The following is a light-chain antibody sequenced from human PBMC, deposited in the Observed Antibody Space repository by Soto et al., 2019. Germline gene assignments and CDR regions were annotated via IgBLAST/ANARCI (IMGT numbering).Light chain of an antibody. CDR1: SSDVGAYIY. Sequence: QSVLVQPASVSGSPGQSITISCGGTSSDVGAYIYVSWYQQFPGKAPKLILYEVNNRPSGVSNRFSGSKSDTTASLTISGLQPEDEADYYCSAYSDIDTKVFGTGTKVTVL. CDR3: SAYSDIDTKV. CDR2: EVN. V-gene: IGLV2-14*03. J-gene: IGLJ1*01.